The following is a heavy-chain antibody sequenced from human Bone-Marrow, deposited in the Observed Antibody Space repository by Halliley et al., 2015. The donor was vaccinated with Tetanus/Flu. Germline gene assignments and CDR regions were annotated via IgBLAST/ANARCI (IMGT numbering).Heavy chain of an antibody. CDR1: GFTVNSNY. CDR2: IYAGGAT. Sequence: LSLTCAVSGFTVNSNYLSWVRQAPGKGLEWVSSIYAGGATYFADSVRGRFIISRDESKNTVYLQMNNLRVEDTAVYHCARGGGRYYSPYDWGQGTLVTVSS. J-gene: IGHJ4*02. V-gene: IGHV3-53*01. CDR3: ARGGGRYYSPYD. D-gene: IGHD3-10*01.